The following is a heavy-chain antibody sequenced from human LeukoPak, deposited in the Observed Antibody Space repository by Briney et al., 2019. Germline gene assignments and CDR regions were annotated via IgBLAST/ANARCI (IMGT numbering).Heavy chain of an antibody. CDR1: GGSFSGYY. CDR2: INHSGST. J-gene: IGHJ5*02. Sequence: SETLSLTCAVYGGSFSGYYWSWIRQPPGKGLEWIGEINHSGSTNYNPSLKSRVTISVDTSKNQFSLKLSSVTAADTAVYYCARAHSRRYYYGSGDLWPLDPWGQGTLVTVSS. D-gene: IGHD3-10*01. V-gene: IGHV4-34*01. CDR3: ARAHSRRYYYGSGDLWPLDP.